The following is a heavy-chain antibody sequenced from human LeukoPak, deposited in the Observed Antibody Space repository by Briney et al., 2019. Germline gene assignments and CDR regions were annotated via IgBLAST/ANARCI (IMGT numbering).Heavy chain of an antibody. J-gene: IGHJ3*02. V-gene: IGHV3-73*01. CDR1: GFTFSGSA. Sequence: GGSLRLSCAASGFTFSGSAMHWVRQASGKGLEWVGRIRSKGNSYATAYAASVKGRFTISRDDSKDTAYLQMNSLKTEDTAVYYCTTYDYGDYTARDIWGQGTVVTVSS. CDR3: TTYDYGDYTARDI. D-gene: IGHD4-17*01. CDR2: IRSKGNSYAT.